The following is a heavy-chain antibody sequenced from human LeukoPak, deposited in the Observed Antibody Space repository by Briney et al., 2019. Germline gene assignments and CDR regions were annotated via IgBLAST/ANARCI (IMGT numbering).Heavy chain of an antibody. CDR1: GGSISSGDYY. D-gene: IGHD5-18*01. V-gene: IGHV4-30-4*08. Sequence: PQTLSLTCTVSGGSISSGDYYWSWIRQPPGKGLEWIGYIYYSGSTYYNPSLKSRVTISVDTSKNQFSLKLSSVTAADTAVYYCARGIPYSYGSHYFDYWGQGTLVTVSS. CDR3: ARGIPYSYGSHYFDY. J-gene: IGHJ4*02. CDR2: IYYSGST.